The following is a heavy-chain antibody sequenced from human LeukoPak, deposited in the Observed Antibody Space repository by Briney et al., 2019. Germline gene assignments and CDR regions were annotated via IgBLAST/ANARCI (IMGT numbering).Heavy chain of an antibody. V-gene: IGHV3-30-3*01. J-gene: IGHJ4*02. D-gene: IGHD3-22*01. CDR1: GFTFSSYA. CDR2: ISYDGSNK. Sequence: GGSLRLSCAASGFTFSSYAMHWVRQAPGKGLEWVAVISYDGSNKYYADSVKGRFTISRDNSKNTLYLQMNSLRAEDTAVYYCARVPDYYDSSYFDYWGQGTLVTVSS. CDR3: ARVPDYYDSSYFDY.